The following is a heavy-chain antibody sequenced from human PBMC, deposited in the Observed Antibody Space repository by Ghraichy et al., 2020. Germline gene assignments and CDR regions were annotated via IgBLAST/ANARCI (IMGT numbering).Heavy chain of an antibody. CDR2: ISGSGGST. CDR1: GFTFSSYA. V-gene: IGHV3-23*01. J-gene: IGHJ6*02. CDR3: AKDRTVAYYYYGMDV. D-gene: IGHD4-23*01. Sequence: GGSLRLSCAASGFTFSSYAMSWVRQAPGKGLEWVSAISGSGGSTYYEDSVKGRFTISRDNSKNTLYLQMNSLRAEDTAVYYCAKDRTVAYYYYGMDVWGQGTTVTVSS.